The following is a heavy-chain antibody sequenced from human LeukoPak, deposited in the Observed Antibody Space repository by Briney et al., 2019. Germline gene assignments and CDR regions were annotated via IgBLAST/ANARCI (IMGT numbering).Heavy chain of an antibody. V-gene: IGHV4-39*07. Sequence: SETLSLTCTVSGGSISSSSYFWGWIRQPPGKGLEWLGSIYYSGSTYYNPSLKSRVTISVDTSKNQFSLKLSSVTAADTAVYCLSGHPLWFGEFTPSPHLDHRGQGTLGTGPS. D-gene: IGHD3-10*01. CDR1: GGSISSSSYF. CDR2: IYYSGST. J-gene: IGHJ4*02. CDR3: SGHPLWFGEFTPSPHLDH.